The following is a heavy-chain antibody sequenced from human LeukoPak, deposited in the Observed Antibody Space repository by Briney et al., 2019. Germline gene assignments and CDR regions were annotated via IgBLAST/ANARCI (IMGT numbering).Heavy chain of an antibody. V-gene: IGHV4-59*01. J-gene: IGHJ4*02. D-gene: IGHD1-26*01. CDR1: GGSISSYY. CDR3: ARERSGSYPPYYFDY. CDR2: IYYSGGT. Sequence: PSETLSLTCTVSGGSISSYYWGWIRQPPGKGLEWIGYIYYSGGTNCNPSLKSRVTISVDTSKNQFSLKLSSVTAADTAVYYCARERSGSYPPYYFDYWGQGALVTVSS.